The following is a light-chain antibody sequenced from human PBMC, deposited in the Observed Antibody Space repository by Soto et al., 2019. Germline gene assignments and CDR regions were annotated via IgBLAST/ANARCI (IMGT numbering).Light chain of an antibody. CDR1: QSISIW. Sequence: DIQMTQYPSTLSASVGDRVTITCRASQSISIWLAWYQQKPGKAPKLLIYKASSLESGVPSRFSGSGSGTEFTLTISSLQPDDFATYYCQQYNAWALTFGGGTKVEIK. J-gene: IGKJ4*01. CDR3: QQYNAWALT. CDR2: KAS. V-gene: IGKV1-5*03.